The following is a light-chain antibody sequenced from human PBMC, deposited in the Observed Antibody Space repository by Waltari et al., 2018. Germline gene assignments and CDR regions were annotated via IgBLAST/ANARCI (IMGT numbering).Light chain of an antibody. CDR3: SSHANTYNFAHVV. J-gene: IGLJ2*01. Sequence: QSALTQPASVSGSPGQPITISCTGTSSDIGTYNYVSWYQQRPGKAPKMMIYEVTKRPSGVSYRFSGSKSGNTASLTISGLRAEDEADYYCSSHANTYNFAHVVFGGGTKLTVL. CDR1: SSDIGTYNY. CDR2: EVT. V-gene: IGLV2-23*02.